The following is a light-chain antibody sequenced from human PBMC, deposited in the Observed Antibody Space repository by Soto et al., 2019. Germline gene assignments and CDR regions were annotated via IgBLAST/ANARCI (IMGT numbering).Light chain of an antibody. Sequence: ELLVTQSPATLFASPGERVTLSCRASQFVSRRLAWYQQRPGQVPRLLIYDTSTRAPGISARFSGSGSGTEFTLTISSLQSEDFAVYYCQEYIHWPPGMFGPGTKVAIK. CDR3: QEYIHWPPGM. J-gene: IGKJ1*01. CDR1: QFVSRR. CDR2: DTS. V-gene: IGKV3-15*01.